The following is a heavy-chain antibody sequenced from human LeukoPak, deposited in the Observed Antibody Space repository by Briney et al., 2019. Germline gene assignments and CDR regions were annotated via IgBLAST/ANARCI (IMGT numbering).Heavy chain of an antibody. CDR3: TTAGYSRYA. V-gene: IGHV3-15*01. Sequence: GGSLRLSCAASGFTFSNAWMSWVRQAPGKGLEWVGRINSKTGGGTTDYAAPVKGRFTISRDDSKNTLYLQMNSLKTEDTAVYYCTTAGYSRYAGGQGTLVTVSS. CDR1: GFTFSNAW. J-gene: IGHJ4*02. CDR2: INSKTGGGTT. D-gene: IGHD6-13*01.